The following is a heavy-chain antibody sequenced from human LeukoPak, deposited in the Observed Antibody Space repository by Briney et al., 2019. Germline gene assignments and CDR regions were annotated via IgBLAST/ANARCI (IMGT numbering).Heavy chain of an antibody. CDR1: GFTFSSYW. CDR2: IKQDGSEK. J-gene: IGHJ4*02. D-gene: IGHD3-16*02. CDR3: ARDLPYYDYVWGSYRLTL. Sequence: GGSLRLSCAASGFTFSSYWMSWVRQAPGKGLEWVANIKQDGSEKYYVDSVKGRFTISRDNAKNSLYLQMNSLRAEDTAVYYCARDLPYYDYVWGSYRLTLWGQGTLVTVSS. V-gene: IGHV3-7*01.